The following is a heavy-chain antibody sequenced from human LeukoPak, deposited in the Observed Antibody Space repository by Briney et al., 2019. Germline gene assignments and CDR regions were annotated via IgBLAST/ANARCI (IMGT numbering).Heavy chain of an antibody. V-gene: IGHV3-30*18. CDR1: GFTFSSYG. D-gene: IGHD2-2*02. Sequence: GGSLRLSCAASGFTFSSYGMHWVRQAPGKGLEWVAVISYDGSNKYYADSVKGRFTISRDNSKNTLYLQMNSLRAEDTAVYYCAKGSAYCSSTSCYTYCWGQGTLVTVSS. J-gene: IGHJ4*02. CDR3: AKGSAYCSSTSCYTYC. CDR2: ISYDGSNK.